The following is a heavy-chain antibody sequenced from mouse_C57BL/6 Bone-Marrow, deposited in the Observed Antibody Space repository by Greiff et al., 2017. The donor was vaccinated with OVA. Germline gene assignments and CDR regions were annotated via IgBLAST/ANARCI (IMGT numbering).Heavy chain of an antibody. V-gene: IGHV1-82*01. CDR1: GYAFSSSW. CDR3: AIYSNYFDY. J-gene: IGHJ2*01. Sequence: VKLQESGPELVKPGASVKISCKASGYAFSSSWMNWVKQRPGKGLEWIGRIYPGDGDTNYNGKFKGKATLTADKSSSTAYMQLSSLTSEDSAVYFCAIYSNYFDYWGQGTTLTVSS. D-gene: IGHD2-5*01. CDR2: IYPGDGDT.